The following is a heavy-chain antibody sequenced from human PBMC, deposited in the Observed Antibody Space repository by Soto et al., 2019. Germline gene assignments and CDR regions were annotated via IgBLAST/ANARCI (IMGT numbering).Heavy chain of an antibody. Sequence: GGSLRLSCAASGFTFSSYAMSWVRQAPGKGLKWVSAISGSGVSTYYADTVKGRFTISRDNSKNTLYLQMNSLRAEDTAVYYCANTERVRGSYYFAGMDVWGQGTTVTVSS. J-gene: IGHJ6*02. CDR2: ISGSGVST. CDR1: GFTFSSYA. D-gene: IGHD1-26*01. CDR3: ANTERVRGSYYFAGMDV. V-gene: IGHV3-23*01.